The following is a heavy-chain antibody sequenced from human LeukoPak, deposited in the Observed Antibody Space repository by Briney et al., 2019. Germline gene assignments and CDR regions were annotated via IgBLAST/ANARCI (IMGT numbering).Heavy chain of an antibody. Sequence: GGSLRLSCAASGFTFSSYGMHWVRQAPGKGLEWVALISYDGSKKYYADSVKGRFTISRDNSKNTLFLQTNSLRAEDTAVYYCPKAPHRVLNLGYCSGGNCWVDYWGQGTLVTVSS. CDR3: PKAPHRVLNLGYCSGGNCWVDY. V-gene: IGHV3-30*18. D-gene: IGHD2-15*01. J-gene: IGHJ4*02. CDR2: ISYDGSKK. CDR1: GFTFSSYG.